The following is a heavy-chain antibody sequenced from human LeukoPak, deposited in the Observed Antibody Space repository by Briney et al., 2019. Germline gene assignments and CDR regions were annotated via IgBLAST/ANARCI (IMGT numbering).Heavy chain of an antibody. Sequence: KPSETLSLTCTVSGGSISSYYWSWIRQPTGKGLEWIGYIYYSGSTNYNPSLKSRVTISVDTSKNQFSLKLSSVTAADTAVYYCARAPRGSIAVAGTDWGQGTLVTVSS. J-gene: IGHJ4*02. CDR1: GGSISSYY. D-gene: IGHD6-19*01. V-gene: IGHV4-59*01. CDR3: ARAPRGSIAVAGTD. CDR2: IYYSGST.